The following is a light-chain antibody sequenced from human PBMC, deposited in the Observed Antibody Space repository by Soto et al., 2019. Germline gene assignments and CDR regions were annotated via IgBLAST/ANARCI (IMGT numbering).Light chain of an antibody. CDR2: DAS. CDR1: QSVSSY. V-gene: IGKV3-11*01. Sequence: EIVLTQSPATLSLSPGERATLSCRASQSVSSYLAWYHQKTAQDPRLLIYDASTRSTASPARLSGSWSATDFILTISNLVHEDFAVYYCQQRNNCPQLTFGGGTKVEIK. CDR3: QQRNNCPQLT. J-gene: IGKJ4*01.